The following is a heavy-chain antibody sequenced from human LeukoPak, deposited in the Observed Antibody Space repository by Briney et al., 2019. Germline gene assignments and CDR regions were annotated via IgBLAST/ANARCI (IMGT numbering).Heavy chain of an antibody. V-gene: IGHV3-9*01. CDR3: AKGTGYSYGNNWFDP. CDR2: ISWNSGSI. Sequence: GGSLRLSCAASGFTFDDYAKHWVRQVPGKDLEWVSGISWNSGSIGYAASVTGRFTISRDNAKNSLYLQMNSLRAEDTALYYCAKGTGYSYGNNWFDPWGQGTLVTVSS. J-gene: IGHJ5*02. D-gene: IGHD5-18*01. CDR1: GFTFDDYA.